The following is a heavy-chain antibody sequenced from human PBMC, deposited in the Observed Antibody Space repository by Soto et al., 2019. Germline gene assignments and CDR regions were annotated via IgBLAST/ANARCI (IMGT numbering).Heavy chain of an antibody. CDR2: IYYSGST. V-gene: IGHV4-39*01. CDR3: ADYCTNGVCYGEDAFDI. CDR1: GGSISSSSYY. J-gene: IGHJ3*02. Sequence: SETLSLTCTVSGGSISSSSYYWGWIRQPPGKGLEWIGSIYYSGSTYYNPSLKSRVTISVDTSKNQFSLKLSSVTAADTAVYYCADYCTNGVCYGEDAFDIWGQGTMVTVSS. D-gene: IGHD2-8*01.